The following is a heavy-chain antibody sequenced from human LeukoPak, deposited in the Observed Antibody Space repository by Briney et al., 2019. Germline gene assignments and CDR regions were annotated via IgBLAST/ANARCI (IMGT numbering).Heavy chain of an antibody. CDR1: GGSISSSSYY. J-gene: IGHJ6*03. CDR3: ARGPSYYDILTGYYTRRYYYMDV. Sequence: PSETLSLTCTVSGGSISSSSYYWGWIRQPPGKGLEWIGSIYYSGSTYYNPSLKSRAPISVDRSKNQFSLKLSFVTAADLAHHYCARGPSYYDILTGYYTRRYYYMDVWGKGTTVTVSS. CDR2: IYYSGST. V-gene: IGHV4-39*07. D-gene: IGHD3-9*01.